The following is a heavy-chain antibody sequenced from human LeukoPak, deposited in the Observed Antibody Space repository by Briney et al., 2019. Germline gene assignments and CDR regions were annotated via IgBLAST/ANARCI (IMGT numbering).Heavy chain of an antibody. J-gene: IGHJ4*02. V-gene: IGHV3-7*01. Sequence: GGSLRLSCAASGFTFSSYWMNWARQAPGKGLEWVASINHNGNVNYYVDSVKGRFTISRDNAKNSLFLQMNSLRAEDTAVYYCAKFKGHYGDSEYYFDSWGQGTLVTVSS. CDR2: INHNGNVN. D-gene: IGHD3-10*01. CDR1: GFTFSSYW. CDR3: AKFKGHYGDSEYYFDS.